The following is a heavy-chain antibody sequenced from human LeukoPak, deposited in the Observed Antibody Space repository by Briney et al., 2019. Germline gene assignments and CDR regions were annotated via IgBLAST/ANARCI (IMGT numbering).Heavy chain of an antibody. CDR3: ARGITMVRGVIRKTYNWFDP. CDR2: INHSGGT. J-gene: IGHJ5*02. D-gene: IGHD3-10*01. Sequence: PSETLSLTCAVYGESFSDYYWTWIRQPPGKGLEWIGEINHSGGTNYNPSLKSRVTISVDTSKNQFSLKLSSVTAADTAVYYCARGITMVRGVIRKTYNWFDPWGQGTLVIVSS. V-gene: IGHV4-34*01. CDR1: GESFSDYY.